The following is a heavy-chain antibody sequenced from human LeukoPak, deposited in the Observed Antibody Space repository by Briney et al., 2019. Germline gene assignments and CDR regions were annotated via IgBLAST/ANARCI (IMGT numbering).Heavy chain of an antibody. CDR2: IVVGSGNT. Sequence: SVKVSCKASGFIFTSSAMQWVRQARGQRLEWIGWIVVGSGNTNYAQKFQERVTITRDMSTSTAHMELSSLRSEDTAVYYCAAGIVGGYYYYYMDVWGKGTTVTVSS. J-gene: IGHJ6*03. D-gene: IGHD1-26*01. CDR1: GFIFTSSA. CDR3: AAGIVGGYYYYYMDV. V-gene: IGHV1-58*02.